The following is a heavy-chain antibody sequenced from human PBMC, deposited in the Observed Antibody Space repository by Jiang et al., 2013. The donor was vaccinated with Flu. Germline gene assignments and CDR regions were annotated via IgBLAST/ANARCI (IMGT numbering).Heavy chain of an antibody. J-gene: IGHJ3*02. CDR3: ARDIRPDGGYYDSSGYSAFDI. D-gene: IGHD3-22*01. V-gene: IGHV1-69*04. CDR2: IIPILGIA. Sequence: GAEVKKPGSSVKVSCKASGGTFSSYAISWVRQAPGQGLEWMGRIIPILGIANYAQKFQGRVTITADKSTSTAYMELSSLRSEDTAVYYCARDIRPDGGYYDSSGYSAFDIWGQGTMVTVSS. CDR1: GGTFSSYA.